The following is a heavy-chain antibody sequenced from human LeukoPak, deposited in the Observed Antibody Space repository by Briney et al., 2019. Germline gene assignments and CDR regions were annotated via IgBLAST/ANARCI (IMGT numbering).Heavy chain of an antibody. CDR3: VTEVRRPYFDS. D-gene: IGHD4-17*01. J-gene: IGHJ4*02. V-gene: IGHV3-30*01. Sequence: PGGSLRLSCTASGFTLSSNAMHWVRQAPGKGLEWVAVTSYDGTTKYYADSVKGRFTISRDNSENTLYLQMNSLRPEDTAVYYCVTEVRRPYFDSWGQGTLATVSS. CDR1: GFTLSSNA. CDR2: TSYDGTTK.